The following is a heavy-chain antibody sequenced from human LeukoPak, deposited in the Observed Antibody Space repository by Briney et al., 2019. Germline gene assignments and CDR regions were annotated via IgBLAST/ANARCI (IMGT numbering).Heavy chain of an antibody. D-gene: IGHD6-19*01. CDR2: ISGSGGST. CDR1: GFTFSSYA. V-gene: IGHV3-23*01. Sequence: GGSLRLSCAASGFTFSSYAMSWVRQAPGKGLEWVSAISGSGGSTYYADSVKGRFTISRDNSKNTLHLQMNSLRAEDTAVYYCAKDHGYSSGWYSPNYFDYWGQGTLVTVSS. J-gene: IGHJ4*02. CDR3: AKDHGYSSGWYSPNYFDY.